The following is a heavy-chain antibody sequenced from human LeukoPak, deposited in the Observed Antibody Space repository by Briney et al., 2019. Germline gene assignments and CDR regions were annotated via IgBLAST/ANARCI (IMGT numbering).Heavy chain of an antibody. V-gene: IGHV3-33*01. CDR3: ARGQPPSYYGMDV. Sequence: PGRSLRLSCAASGFTFSSYGMHWVRQAPGKGLEWVAVIWSDGSSKHYADSVKGRFTISRDNSKNTLYLQMNSLRAEDTALYYCARGQPPSYYGMDVWGQGTTVTVSS. CDR1: GFTFSSYG. CDR2: IWSDGSSK. J-gene: IGHJ6*02. D-gene: IGHD6-13*01.